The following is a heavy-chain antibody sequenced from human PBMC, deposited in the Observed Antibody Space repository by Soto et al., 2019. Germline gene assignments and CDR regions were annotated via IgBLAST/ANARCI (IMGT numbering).Heavy chain of an antibody. CDR2: LSGSGGHT. D-gene: IGHD1-1*01. Sequence: PGGSLRLSCAASGFTFSNFAMCWVRQAPGKGLEWVSALSGSGGHTYYADSVKGRFTISRDNSKNSLYLQMNSLTAEDTAIYYCAKYVHLEFLAYFHFCGQGPLVTVFS. J-gene: IGHJ4*02. CDR1: GFTFSNFA. CDR3: AKYVHLEFLAYFHF. V-gene: IGHV3-23*01.